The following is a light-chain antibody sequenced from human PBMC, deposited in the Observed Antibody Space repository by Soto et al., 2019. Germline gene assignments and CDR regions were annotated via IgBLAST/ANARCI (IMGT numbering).Light chain of an antibody. CDR2: GAS. CDR1: QSVNNN. Sequence: EIVMTQSPATLSVSPGERATLSCRASQSVNNNLAWYQKRPGQAPRLLIFGASARATGIPARFSGGGSETEFTLTISGLQSEDFAVYYCHQYNNYPGTFGQGTKVEIK. V-gene: IGKV3-15*01. CDR3: HQYNNYPGT. J-gene: IGKJ1*01.